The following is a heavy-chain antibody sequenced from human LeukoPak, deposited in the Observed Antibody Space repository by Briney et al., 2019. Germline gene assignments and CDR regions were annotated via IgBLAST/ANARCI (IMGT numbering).Heavy chain of an antibody. Sequence: GASVKVSCKASGYTFTSYDFSWVRQAPGQGLEWMGWISTYNGNTSYAQGFQGRVTMTTDTSTSTAYLELRSLRSDDTAVYYCAGDSCSGGSCYVDYWGQGTLVTVSS. CDR1: GYTFTSYD. CDR2: ISTYNGNT. V-gene: IGHV1-18*01. D-gene: IGHD2-15*01. J-gene: IGHJ4*02. CDR3: AGDSCSGGSCYVDY.